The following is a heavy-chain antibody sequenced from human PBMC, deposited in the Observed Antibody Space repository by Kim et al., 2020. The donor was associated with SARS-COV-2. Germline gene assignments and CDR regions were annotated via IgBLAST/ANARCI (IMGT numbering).Heavy chain of an antibody. CDR1: GGTFSSYA. D-gene: IGHD2-2*01. CDR2: IIPILGIA. V-gene: IGHV1-69*04. Sequence: SVKVSCKASGGTFSSYAISWVRQAPGQGLEWMGRIIPILGIANYAQKFQGRVTITADKSTSTAYMELSSLRSEDTAVYYCARDLSRYCSSTSCQTTYFQ. J-gene: IGHJ1*01. CDR3: ARDLSRYCSSTSCQTTYFQ.